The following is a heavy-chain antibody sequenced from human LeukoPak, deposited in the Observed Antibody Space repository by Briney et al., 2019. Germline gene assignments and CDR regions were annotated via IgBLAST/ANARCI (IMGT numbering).Heavy chain of an antibody. V-gene: IGHV3-11*04. CDR3: TREDYYYASGR. D-gene: IGHD3-10*01. CDR2: ISSGGDII. Sequence: GGSLRLSCVASGFTFTDHYMSWVRQAPGKGLEWVSYISSGGDIIYYADSVKGRFTISRDNAKNSLFLQMNSLRAEDTAVYYCTREDYYYASGRWARGTLVTVSS. CDR1: GFTFTDHY. J-gene: IGHJ4*02.